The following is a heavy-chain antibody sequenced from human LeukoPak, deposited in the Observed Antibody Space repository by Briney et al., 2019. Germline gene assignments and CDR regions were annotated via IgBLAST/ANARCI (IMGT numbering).Heavy chain of an antibody. CDR2: ISAYNGNT. D-gene: IGHD5-18*01. V-gene: IGHV1-18*01. CDR3: ARVQYSYGREDY. Sequence: ASVKVSCKASGYIFTSYGISWVRQAPGQGLEWMGWISAYNGNTNYAQKLQGRVTMTTDTSTSTAYMELRSLRSDDTAVYYCARVQYSYGREDYWGQGTLVTVSS. J-gene: IGHJ4*02. CDR1: GYIFTSYG.